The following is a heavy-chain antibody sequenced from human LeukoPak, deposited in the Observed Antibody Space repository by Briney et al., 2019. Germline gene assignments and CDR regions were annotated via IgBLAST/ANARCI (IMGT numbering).Heavy chain of an antibody. J-gene: IGHJ4*02. Sequence: SETLSLTCAVSGGSISSYHWSWIRQPPGKGLEWVAYISNSGGTNYNPSLKSRVTISEDTSKDHFYLQLSSVTAADTAVYYCARYCTVGSCLDYWGQGTLVTVSS. CDR1: GGSISSYH. V-gene: IGHV4-59*08. CDR3: ARYCTVGSCLDY. CDR2: ISNSGGT. D-gene: IGHD2-15*01.